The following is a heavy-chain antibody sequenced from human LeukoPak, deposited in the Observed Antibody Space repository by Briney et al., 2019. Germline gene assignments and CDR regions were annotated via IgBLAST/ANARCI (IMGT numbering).Heavy chain of an antibody. V-gene: IGHV3-23*01. D-gene: IGHD3-22*01. Sequence: GGSLRLSCAASGFTFSSYGMSWVRQAPGKGLEWVSAISGSGGSTYYADSVKGRFTISRDNSKNTLYLQMNSLRAEDTAVYYCAKDSTPYYYDSSHHMDVWGKGTTVTVSS. CDR3: AKDSTPYYYDSSHHMDV. CDR1: GFTFSSYG. CDR2: ISGSGGST. J-gene: IGHJ6*03.